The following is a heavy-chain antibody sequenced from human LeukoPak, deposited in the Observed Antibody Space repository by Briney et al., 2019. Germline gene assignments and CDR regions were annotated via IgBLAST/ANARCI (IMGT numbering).Heavy chain of an antibody. CDR3: ARGMATIRDWYFDL. CDR2: IGTAGDT. CDR1: GFTFSSYD. V-gene: IGHV3-13*01. D-gene: IGHD5-24*01. Sequence: GGSLRLSCAASGFTFSSYDMHWVRQATGKGLEWVSAIGTAGDTYYPGSVKGRFTISRENAKNSLYLHMNSLRAGDTAVYYCARGMATIRDWYFDLWGRGTLVTVSS. J-gene: IGHJ2*01.